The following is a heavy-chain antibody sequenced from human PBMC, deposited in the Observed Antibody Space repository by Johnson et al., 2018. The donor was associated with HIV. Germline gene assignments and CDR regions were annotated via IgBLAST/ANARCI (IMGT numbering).Heavy chain of an antibody. V-gene: IGHV3-30*04. D-gene: IGHD1-26*01. Sequence: QVQLVESGGGVVQPGRSPRLACAASGFTFSSYPMHWVRQAPGKGLEWVDVISYDGRNKYYADSVKGRFTISRDNSKNTLYLQMNSLRAEETDVYYCARDQDSGSHRRPGAFEIWGQGTMVTVSS. J-gene: IGHJ3*02. CDR1: GFTFSSYP. CDR2: ISYDGRNK. CDR3: ARDQDSGSHRRPGAFEI.